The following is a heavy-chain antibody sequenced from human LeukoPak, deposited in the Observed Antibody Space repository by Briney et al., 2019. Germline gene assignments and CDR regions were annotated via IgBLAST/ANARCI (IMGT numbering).Heavy chain of an antibody. CDR2: IDWDDDK. CDR3: ARTSSYGSGRIFDY. J-gene: IGHJ4*02. CDR1: GFSLSTTGMC. Sequence: SGPTLVNPTQTLTLTCTFSGFSLSTTGMCVSWIRQPSGKALEWLARIDWDDDKYYSTSLKTRLTISKVTSKNQVVLTMTNLDPVDTATYYCARTSSYGSGRIFDYWGQGILVTVSS. V-gene: IGHV2-70*11. D-gene: IGHD3-10*01.